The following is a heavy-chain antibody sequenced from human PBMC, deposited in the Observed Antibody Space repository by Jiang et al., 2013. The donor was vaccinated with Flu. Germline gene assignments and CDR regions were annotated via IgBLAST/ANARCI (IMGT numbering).Heavy chain of an antibody. D-gene: IGHD4-17*01. Sequence: VQLLESGGGLVKPGGSLRLSCAASGFTFSSYEMNWVRQAPGKGLEWVSYISSSGSTIYYADSVKGRFTISRDNAKNSLYLQMNSLRAEDTAVYYCARVTPTVTPLGMDVWGKGTTVTVSS. CDR3: ARVTPTVTPLGMDV. CDR1: GFTFSSYE. J-gene: IGHJ6*04. CDR2: ISSSGSTI. V-gene: IGHV3-48*03.